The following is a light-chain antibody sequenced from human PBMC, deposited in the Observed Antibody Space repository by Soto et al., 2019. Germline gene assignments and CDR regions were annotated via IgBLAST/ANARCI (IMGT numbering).Light chain of an antibody. J-gene: IGKJ3*01. V-gene: IGKV3-11*01. CDR3: QQRTSWPPT. CDR2: DAS. Sequence: EIVLTQSPDTLSLSPGERATLSCRASQSVDTSLAWYQQKPVQSPRLLIYDASNRATGIPARFSGSGSGTDFTLSISSLEPEDFAVYYCQQRTSWPPTFGPGTKVDIK. CDR1: QSVDTS.